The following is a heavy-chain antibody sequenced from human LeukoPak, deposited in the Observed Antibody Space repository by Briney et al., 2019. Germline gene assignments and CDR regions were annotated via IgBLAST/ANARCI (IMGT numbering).Heavy chain of an antibody. CDR3: ARGSYCSGGSCYYYYGMDV. CDR2: IGTAGDT. CDR1: GFTFSSYD. Sequence: GGSLRLSCAASGFTFSSYDMHWVRHATGKGLEWVSAIGTAGDTYYPGSVKGRFTISRENAKNSLYLQMNSLRAGDTAVYYSARGSYCSGGSCYYYYGMDVWGQGTTVTVSS. V-gene: IGHV3-13*01. D-gene: IGHD2-15*01. J-gene: IGHJ6*02.